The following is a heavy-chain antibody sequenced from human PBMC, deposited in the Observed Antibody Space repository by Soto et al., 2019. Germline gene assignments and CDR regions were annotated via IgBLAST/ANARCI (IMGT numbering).Heavy chain of an antibody. CDR1: GYTFTSYY. Sequence: ASVRVSCKASGYTFTSYYMHWVRQAPGQGLEWMGIINPSGGSTSYAQKFQGRVTMTRDTSTSTVYMELSSLRSEDTAVYYCATLRGTNYFEYLGQGTLVTVSS. D-gene: IGHD1-1*01. CDR2: INPSGGST. V-gene: IGHV1-46*01. J-gene: IGHJ4*02. CDR3: ATLRGTNYFEY.